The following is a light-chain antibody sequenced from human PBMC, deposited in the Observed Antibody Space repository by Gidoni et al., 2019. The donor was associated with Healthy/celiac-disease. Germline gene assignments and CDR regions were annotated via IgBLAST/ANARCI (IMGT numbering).Light chain of an antibody. V-gene: IGKV1-33*01. J-gene: IGKJ3*01. Sequence: DIQMTQSPSSLSASVGDRVTITCHASQDIINYLNWYQQKPGKAPKLLIYDASNLETGVPSRFSGSGSGTDFTFTISSLQPEDIATYYCQQYDNLLLTFXPXTKVDIK. CDR1: QDIINY. CDR3: QQYDNLLLT. CDR2: DAS.